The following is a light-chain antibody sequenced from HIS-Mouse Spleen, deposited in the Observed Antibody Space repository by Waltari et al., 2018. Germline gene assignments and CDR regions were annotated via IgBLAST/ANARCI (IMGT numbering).Light chain of an antibody. CDR3: YSTDSSGNHRV. V-gene: IGLV3-10*01. CDR1: ALPKKY. CDR2: EDS. Sequence: SYELTQPPSVSVSPGQTARITCSGDALPKKYAYWYQQKSGQAPVLVIYEDSKRPSGIPERLHGSSSVTMATLTISGAQVEDEADYYCYSTDSSGNHRVFGGGTKLTVL. J-gene: IGLJ2*01.